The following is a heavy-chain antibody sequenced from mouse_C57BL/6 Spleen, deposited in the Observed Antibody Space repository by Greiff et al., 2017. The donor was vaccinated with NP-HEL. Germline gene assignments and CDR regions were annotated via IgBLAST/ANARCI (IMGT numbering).Heavy chain of an antibody. CDR3: AAGSSYGAMDY. J-gene: IGHJ4*01. D-gene: IGHD1-1*01. V-gene: IGHV1-69*01. CDR2: IDPSDSYT. Sequence: QVQLKQPGAELVMPGASVKLSCKASGYTFTSYWMHWVKQRPGQGLEWIGEIDPSDSYTNYNQKFKGKSTLTVDKSSSTAYMQLSSLTSEDSAVYYCAAGSSYGAMDYWGQGTSVTVSS. CDR1: GYTFTSYW.